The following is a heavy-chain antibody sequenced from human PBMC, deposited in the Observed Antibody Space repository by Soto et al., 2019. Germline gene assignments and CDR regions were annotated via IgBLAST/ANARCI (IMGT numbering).Heavy chain of an antibody. CDR2: IYYSGST. CDR3: ARAYYYDSSGFLDY. CDR1: GGSISSGGYY. J-gene: IGHJ4*02. V-gene: IGHV4-31*03. D-gene: IGHD3-22*01. Sequence: SEILSLTCTVSGGSISSGGYYWSWIRQHPGKGLEWIGYIYYSGSTYYNPSLKSRVTISVDTSKNQFSLKLSSVTAADAAVYYCARAYYYDSSGFLDYWGQGTLVTVSS.